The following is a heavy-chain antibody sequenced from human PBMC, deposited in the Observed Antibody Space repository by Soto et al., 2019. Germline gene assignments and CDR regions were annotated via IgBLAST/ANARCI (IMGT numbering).Heavy chain of an antibody. Sequence: QVQLQESGPGLVKPSETLSLTCTVSGGSISSYYWSWIRQPPGKGLEWIGYIYYSGSTNYNPSLKRRVTISVDTSKNQFSLKLSSVTAADTAVYYCAIGYSSGWPLSAFDIWGQGTMVTVSS. J-gene: IGHJ3*02. CDR2: IYYSGST. CDR1: GGSISSYY. V-gene: IGHV4-59*08. CDR3: AIGYSSGWPLSAFDI. D-gene: IGHD6-19*01.